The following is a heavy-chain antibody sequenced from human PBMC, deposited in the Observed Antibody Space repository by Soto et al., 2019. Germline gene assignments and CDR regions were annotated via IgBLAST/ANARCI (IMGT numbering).Heavy chain of an antibody. J-gene: IGHJ4*02. CDR3: ARHHSSRNSSSWYLAFDY. CDR1: GYSFTSYW. CDR2: IYPGDSDT. Sequence: GESLKISCKGSGYSFTSYWIGWVRQMPGKGLEWMGIIYPGDSDTRYSPSFQGQVTISADKSISTAYRQWSSLKASDTAMYYCARHHSSRNSSSWYLAFDYWGQGTLVTVSS. V-gene: IGHV5-51*01. D-gene: IGHD6-13*01.